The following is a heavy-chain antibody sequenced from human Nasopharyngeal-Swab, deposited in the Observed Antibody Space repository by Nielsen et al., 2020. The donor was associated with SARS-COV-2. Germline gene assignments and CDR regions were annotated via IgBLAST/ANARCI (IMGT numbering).Heavy chain of an antibody. CDR2: IYYSGST. CDR3: ARVGGIPGGYSSSWGYYYGMDV. CDR1: GGSISSYC. D-gene: IGHD6-13*01. Sequence: SETLSLTCTVSGGSISSYCWSWIRQPPGKGLEWIGYIYYSGSTNYNPSLKSRVTISVDTSKNQFSLKLSSVTAADTAVYYCARVGGIPGGYSSSWGYYYGMDVWGQGTTVTVSS. J-gene: IGHJ6*02. V-gene: IGHV4-59*01.